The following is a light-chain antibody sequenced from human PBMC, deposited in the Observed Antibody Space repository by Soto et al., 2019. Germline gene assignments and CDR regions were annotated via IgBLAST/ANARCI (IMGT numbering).Light chain of an antibody. CDR1: QSVLYRSNNKNY. V-gene: IGKV4-1*01. J-gene: IGKJ1*01. Sequence: DIVMTQSPDSLAVSLGERATINCKSSQSVLYRSNNKNYLAWYQQKPGQPPKLLIYWASTRESGVPDRFSGSGSGTDFTLTISSLQAEDVAVYYCQQYSSTPRTFGQGTKVEIK. CDR3: QQYSSTPRT. CDR2: WAS.